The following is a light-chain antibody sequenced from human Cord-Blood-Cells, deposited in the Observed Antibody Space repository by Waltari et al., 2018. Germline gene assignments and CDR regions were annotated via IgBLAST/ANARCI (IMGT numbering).Light chain of an antibody. Sequence: DIQMTQSPSTLSASVGDRVTITCRDSHSISSWLAWYKQKPGKAPKLLIYKASSLESGVPSRFSGSGSGTEFTLTISSLQPDDFATYDCQQYNSYSYTFGQGTKLEIK. CDR1: HSISSW. CDR2: KAS. V-gene: IGKV1-5*03. CDR3: QQYNSYSYT. J-gene: IGKJ2*01.